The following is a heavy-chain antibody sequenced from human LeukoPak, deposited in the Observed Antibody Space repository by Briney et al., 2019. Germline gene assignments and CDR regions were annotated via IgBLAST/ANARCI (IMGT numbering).Heavy chain of an antibody. V-gene: IGHV4-4*07. Sequence: SETLSLTCTVSGGSISGYYWTWIRQPAGKALEWIGRIYSTGSTNYNPSLRGRLTMSVDTSKNQFSLKLSSVTAADTAVYYCARSSWNFDYWGQGTLVTVSS. CDR3: ARSSWNFDY. D-gene: IGHD3-3*01. CDR2: IYSTGST. J-gene: IGHJ4*02. CDR1: GGSISGYY.